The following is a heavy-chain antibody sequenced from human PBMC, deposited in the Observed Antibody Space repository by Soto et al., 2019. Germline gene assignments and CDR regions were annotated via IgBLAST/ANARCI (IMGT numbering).Heavy chain of an antibody. CDR2: IYSGGST. J-gene: IGHJ4*02. CDR1: GFTVSSNY. Sequence: GGSLRLSCAASGFTVSSNYMSWVRQAPGKGLEWVSVIYSGGSTYYADSVKGRFTISRDNSKNTLYLQMNSLRAEDTAVYYCAREPSRGGDCYLCDYWGQGTLVTVSS. V-gene: IGHV3-66*01. D-gene: IGHD2-21*02. CDR3: AREPSRGGDCYLCDY.